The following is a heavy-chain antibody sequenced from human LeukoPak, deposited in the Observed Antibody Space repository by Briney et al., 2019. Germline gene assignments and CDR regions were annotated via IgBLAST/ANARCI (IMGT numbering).Heavy chain of an antibody. D-gene: IGHD3-3*01. CDR3: ARGLYDFWSGTLFDY. CDR2: MNPNSGNT. Sequence: ASVKVSCKASGYTFTSYDINWVRQATGQGLGWMGWMNPNSGNTGYAQKFQGRVTITRNTSISTAYMELSSLRSEDTAVYYCARGLYDFWSGTLFDYWGQGTLVTVSS. J-gene: IGHJ4*02. V-gene: IGHV1-8*03. CDR1: GYTFTSYD.